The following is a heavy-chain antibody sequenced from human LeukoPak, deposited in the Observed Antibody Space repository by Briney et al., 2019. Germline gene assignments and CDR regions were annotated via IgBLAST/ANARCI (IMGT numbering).Heavy chain of an antibody. CDR1: GYTFINYD. Sequence: ASVKVPCKASGYTFINYDIMWVRQATGQGLEWMGWMNSNTGNTGYAQRFQGRVTMTRDTSMSTAYMDLSSLGSEDTAIYYCTRGRGGTIDRGYMDYWGQGTLVTVSS. V-gene: IGHV1-8*01. J-gene: IGHJ4*02. CDR2: MNSNTGNT. D-gene: IGHD1-1*01. CDR3: TRGRGGTIDRGYMDY.